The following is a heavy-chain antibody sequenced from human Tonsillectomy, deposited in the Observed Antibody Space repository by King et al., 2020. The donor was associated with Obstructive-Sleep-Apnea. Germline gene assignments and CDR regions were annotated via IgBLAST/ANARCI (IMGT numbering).Heavy chain of an antibody. V-gene: IGHV4-30-4*01. D-gene: IGHD3-10*01. CDR1: GGSINIGDYY. CDR2: IYNSGGT. J-gene: IGHJ4*02. Sequence: QLQESGPGLVKPSQTLSLTCTVSGGSINIGDYYWTWIRQPPGKGLEWIGFIYNSGGTSFNPSLRSGVTCSIDTSRNQFSLNLNSVTAADTAVYFCARWRGGSGNIDYWGQGILVTVSS. CDR3: ARWRGGSGNIDY.